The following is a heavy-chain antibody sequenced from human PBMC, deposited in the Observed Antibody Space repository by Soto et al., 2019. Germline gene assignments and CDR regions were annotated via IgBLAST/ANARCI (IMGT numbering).Heavy chain of an antibody. CDR3: AATRGGAHPHDI. D-gene: IGHD3-10*01. V-gene: IGHV4-59*01. J-gene: IGHJ3*02. CDR2: IYYTGST. CDR1: GGPLSSFY. Sequence: SETLSLTCNSSGGPLSSFYYSWIRQAPGKGLEWIGYIYYTGSTNYNPSLKSRVTMSVDTSKNQFSLKLTSVTAADTAVYFCAATRGGAHPHDIWGQGTMVTVSS.